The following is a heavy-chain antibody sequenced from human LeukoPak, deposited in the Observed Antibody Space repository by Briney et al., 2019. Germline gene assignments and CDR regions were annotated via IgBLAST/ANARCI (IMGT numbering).Heavy chain of an antibody. D-gene: IGHD1-26*01. J-gene: IGHJ4*02. CDR3: ARQRYSGSYGH. CDR2: IYPGDSDT. Sequence: GESLKISCKGSGYTFHSYWIAWVRQMPGKGLEWMGIIYPGDSDTRYSPSFQGQVTISADKSIRTAYLQWSSLKASDTAMYYCARQRYSGSYGHWGQGTLVTVSS. CDR1: GYTFHSYW. V-gene: IGHV5-51*01.